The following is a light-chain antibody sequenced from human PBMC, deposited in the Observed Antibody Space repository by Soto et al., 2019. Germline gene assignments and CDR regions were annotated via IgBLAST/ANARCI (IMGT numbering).Light chain of an antibody. CDR3: QQYGSSPRT. CDR2: GAS. J-gene: IGKJ1*01. V-gene: IGKV3-20*01. CDR1: QSVSSIY. Sequence: EIVLTQSPVTLSLSPGERATLSCRASQSVSSIYLGWYQQKPGQAPRLLMYGASSRATGIPERFSGSGSGTDFTLTISRLEPEDFAVYYCQQYGSSPRTFGQGTKVDI.